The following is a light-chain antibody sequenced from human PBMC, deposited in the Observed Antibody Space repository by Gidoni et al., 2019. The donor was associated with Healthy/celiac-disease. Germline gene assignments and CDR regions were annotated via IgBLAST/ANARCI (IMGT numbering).Light chain of an antibody. CDR2: DAS. V-gene: IGKV1-5*01. Sequence: DIQMTQSPSTLSASVGDRVSITCRASQSISSWLAWYQQKPGKAPKLLTYDASSLESGVPSRFSGSGSGTEFTRTISSLQTDDFATYYCQQYNSYPYTFGQGTKLDIK. CDR3: QQYNSYPYT. CDR1: QSISSW. J-gene: IGKJ2*01.